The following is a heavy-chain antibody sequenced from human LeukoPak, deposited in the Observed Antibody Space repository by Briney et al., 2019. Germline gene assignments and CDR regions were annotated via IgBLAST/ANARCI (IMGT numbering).Heavy chain of an antibody. CDR1: GGSFSGYY. Sequence: SETLSLTCAVYGGSFSGYYWSWIRQPPGKGLEWIREINHSGSTNYNPSLKSRVTISVDTSKNQFSLKLSSVTAADTAVYYCARHSGSYGSSKPLGYWGQGTLVTVSS. CDR2: INHSGST. V-gene: IGHV4-34*01. D-gene: IGHD3-10*01. J-gene: IGHJ4*02. CDR3: ARHSGSYGSSKPLGY.